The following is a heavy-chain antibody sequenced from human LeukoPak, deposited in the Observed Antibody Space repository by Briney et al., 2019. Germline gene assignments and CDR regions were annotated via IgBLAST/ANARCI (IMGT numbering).Heavy chain of an antibody. CDR2: ISDIGSI. CDR3: AGHHPRNTVDF. Sequence: PSETLSLTCTVSGGSISNYYWSWIRQPPGKGLEWIAYISDIGSINYNPSLKSRVTISLDTSKNQFSLKLSSMTAADTAVYYCAGHHPRNTVDFWGQGTLVTVSS. D-gene: IGHD2-8*02. J-gene: IGHJ4*02. V-gene: IGHV4-59*08. CDR1: GGSISNYY.